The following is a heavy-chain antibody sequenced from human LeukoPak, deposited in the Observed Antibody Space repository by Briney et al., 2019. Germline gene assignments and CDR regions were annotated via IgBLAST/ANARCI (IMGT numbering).Heavy chain of an antibody. Sequence: NPGGSLRLSCAASGFTFSRYSLNWVRQAPGKGLEWVSSISSGSSYMYYSDSVKGRFTISRDNAKNSLYLQMNSLRAEDTAMYYCAGRDTIGYLPREWDYWYFDLWGRGTLVTVSS. CDR2: ISSGSSYM. J-gene: IGHJ2*01. V-gene: IGHV3-21*01. CDR1: GFTFSRYS. D-gene: IGHD5-18*01. CDR3: AGRDTIGYLPREWDYWYFDL.